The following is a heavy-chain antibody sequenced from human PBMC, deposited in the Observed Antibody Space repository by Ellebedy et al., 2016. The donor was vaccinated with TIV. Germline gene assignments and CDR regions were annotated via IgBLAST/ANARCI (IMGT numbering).Heavy chain of an antibody. CDR1: GYTFSSYG. J-gene: IGHJ5*02. Sequence: AASVKVSCKTSGYTFSSYGIGWVRQAPGQGLEWMGWISIYNGHTNYAPKFQGRVTITTDSSTSTAYMELRSLRSYDTAVYYCARDLRGYCGDECQSAFDPWGQGMLVTVSS. CDR2: ISIYNGHT. V-gene: IGHV1-18*04. D-gene: IGHD2-21*01. CDR3: ARDLRGYCGDECQSAFDP.